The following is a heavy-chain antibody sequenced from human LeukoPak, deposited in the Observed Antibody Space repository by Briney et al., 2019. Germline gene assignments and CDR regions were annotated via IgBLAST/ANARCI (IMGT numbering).Heavy chain of an antibody. CDR3: ARDGSSSWHDYYFDY. CDR2: ISAYNGNT. V-gene: IGHV1-18*01. D-gene: IGHD6-13*01. J-gene: IGHJ4*02. Sequence: ASVKVSCKASGYTFTSYGISWVRQAPGQGLEWMGWISAYNGNTNYAQKLQGRVTMTTDTSTSTTYMELRSLRSDDTAVYYCARDGSSSWHDYYFDYWGQGTLVTVSS. CDR1: GYTFTSYG.